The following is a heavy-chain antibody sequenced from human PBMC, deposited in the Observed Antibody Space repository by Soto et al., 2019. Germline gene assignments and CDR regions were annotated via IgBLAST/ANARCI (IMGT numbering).Heavy chain of an antibody. CDR1: GGSISGHY. D-gene: IGHD3-10*01. Sequence: PSETLSLTCVVSGGSISGHYWSWIRQPPGKGLVWIGYVYYSGSTNYNPSLKSRVTMSVDTPKNQFSLKVSSVTAADTAVYYCARDLITKVRGNDYYGMAVWGRGTTVTVSS. CDR2: VYYSGST. CDR3: ARDLITKVRGNDYYGMAV. J-gene: IGHJ6*02. V-gene: IGHV4-59*11.